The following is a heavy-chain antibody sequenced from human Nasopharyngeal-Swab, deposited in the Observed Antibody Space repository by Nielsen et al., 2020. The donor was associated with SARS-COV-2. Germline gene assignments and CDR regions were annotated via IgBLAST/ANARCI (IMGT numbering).Heavy chain of an antibody. CDR1: GFTFSSHW. CDR3: AKVGGGYDYVWGSYRNDAFDI. J-gene: IGHJ3*02. Sequence: GESLKISCAASGFTFSSHWMHWVRQAPGKGLVWVSRINSDGSITNYADSVKGRFTISRDNSKNTMYLQMNSLRAEDTAVYYCAKVGGGYDYVWGSYRNDAFDIWGQGTMVTVSS. CDR2: INSDGSIT. D-gene: IGHD3-16*02. V-gene: IGHV3-74*01.